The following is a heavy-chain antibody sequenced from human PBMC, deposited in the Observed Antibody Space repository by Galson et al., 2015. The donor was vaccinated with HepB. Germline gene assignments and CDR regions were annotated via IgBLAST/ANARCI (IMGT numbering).Heavy chain of an antibody. D-gene: IGHD6-6*01. CDR1: GYTFTSYG. V-gene: IGHV1-18*01. Sequence: SVKVSCKASGYTFTSYGISWVRQAPGQGLEWMGWISAYNGNTNYAQKLQGRVTMTTDTSTSTAYMELRSLRPEDTAVYYCARDPYGRLVRSTRITEGSWFDPWGQGALVTVSS. CDR3: ARDPYGRLVRSTRITEGSWFDP. CDR2: ISAYNGNT. J-gene: IGHJ5*02.